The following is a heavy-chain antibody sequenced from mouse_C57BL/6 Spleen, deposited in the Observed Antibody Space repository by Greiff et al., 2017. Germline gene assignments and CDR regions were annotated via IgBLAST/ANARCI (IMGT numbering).Heavy chain of an antibody. J-gene: IGHJ4*01. CDR2: INPGSGGT. Sequence: VQLQQSGAELVRPGTSVKVSCKASGYAFTNYLIEWVKQRPGQGLEWIGVINPGSGGTNYNEKFKGKATLTADKSASTAYMQLSSLTSEDSAVYFCARNSNWDDYYAMDYWGQGTSVTVSS. D-gene: IGHD4-1*01. V-gene: IGHV1-54*01. CDR1: GYAFTNYL. CDR3: ARNSNWDDYYAMDY.